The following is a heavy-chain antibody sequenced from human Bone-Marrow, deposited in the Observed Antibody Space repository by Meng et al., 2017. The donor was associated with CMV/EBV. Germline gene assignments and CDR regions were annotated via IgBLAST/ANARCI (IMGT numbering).Heavy chain of an antibody. Sequence: SQTLSLTCAVYGGSFSGYYWSWIRQPPGKGLEWIGSIYYSGSTYYNPSLKSRVTISVDTSKNQFSLKLSSVTAADTAVYYCARHLVTIFGVVIAYPDYFDYWGQGTLVTVSS. V-gene: IGHV4-34*01. CDR3: ARHLVTIFGVVIAYPDYFDY. CDR1: GGSFSGYY. CDR2: IYYSGST. D-gene: IGHD3-3*01. J-gene: IGHJ4*02.